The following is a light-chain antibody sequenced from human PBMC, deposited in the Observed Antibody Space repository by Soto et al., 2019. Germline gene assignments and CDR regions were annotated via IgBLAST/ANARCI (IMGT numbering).Light chain of an antibody. Sequence: QSVLTQPRSVSGSPGQSVTISCTGTSSDVGRYDYVSWYQQYPGEAPKLIIYDVTERPSGVPDRFSGSKSGNTASLTISGLRAEAAAAYSCCSFAGSYSYVFGSGTKVTV. CDR2: DVT. J-gene: IGLJ1*01. V-gene: IGLV2-11*01. CDR3: CSFAGSYSYV. CDR1: SSDVGRYDY.